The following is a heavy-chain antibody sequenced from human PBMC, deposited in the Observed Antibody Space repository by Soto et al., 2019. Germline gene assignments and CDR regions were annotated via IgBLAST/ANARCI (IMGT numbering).Heavy chain of an antibody. V-gene: IGHV1-24*01. Sequence: GASVKVSFKVSGYTLTELSLHWVRQAPGKGLEWMGGFDPEDGETIYAQKFQGRVTMTRDTSLSTVYMTLTRLTSDDTAVYYCARDLAKGGGSAGFDYWGQGTLVTVSS. CDR3: ARDLAKGGGSAGFDY. J-gene: IGHJ4*02. D-gene: IGHD1-26*01. CDR2: FDPEDGET. CDR1: GYTLTELS.